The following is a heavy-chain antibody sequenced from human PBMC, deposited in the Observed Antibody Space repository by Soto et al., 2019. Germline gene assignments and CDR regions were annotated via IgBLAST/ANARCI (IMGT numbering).Heavy chain of an antibody. Sequence: QITLKESGPTLVKPTQTLTLTCTFSGFSLSTSGVGVGWIRQPPGKPLRRLALIYWDDDKRSSPSLKSRLTTPKDTSKNQVVLTMTNMDPVDTATYYCAHRQSSSWQEYFQHWGQGTLVTVSS. CDR3: AHRQSSSWQEYFQH. CDR1: GFSLSTSGVG. V-gene: IGHV2-5*02. CDR2: IYWDDDK. D-gene: IGHD6-13*01. J-gene: IGHJ1*01.